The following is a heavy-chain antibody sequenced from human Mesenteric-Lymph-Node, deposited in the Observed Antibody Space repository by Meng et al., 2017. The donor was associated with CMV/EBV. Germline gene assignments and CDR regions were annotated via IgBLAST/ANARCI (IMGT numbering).Heavy chain of an antibody. V-gene: IGHV3-7*01. CDR2: IKQDGSEK. J-gene: IGHJ4*02. CDR3: ARGAGRTLSS. CDR1: GFTFSSYW. Sequence: GESLKISCAASGFTFSSYWMSWVRQAPGKGLEWVANIKQDGSEKYYVDSVKGRFTISRDNAKKSLYLQMNSLRVEDTAVYYCARGAGRTLSSWGQGTLVTVSS.